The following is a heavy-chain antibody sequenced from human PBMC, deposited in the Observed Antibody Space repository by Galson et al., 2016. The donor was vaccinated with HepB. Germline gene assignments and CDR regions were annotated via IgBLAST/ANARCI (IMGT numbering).Heavy chain of an antibody. CDR1: GFTFSSYS. CDR2: ISSSSAYI. CDR3: ARDDRGYTYGYCLDY. J-gene: IGHJ4*02. V-gene: IGHV3-21*01. Sequence: SLRLSCAASGFTFSSYSMNWVRQAPGKGLEWVSSISSSSAYIYYADSVKGRFTISRDNAKNSLDLQMNSLRAEDTAVYYCARDDRGYTYGYCLDYWGQGTLVTVSS. D-gene: IGHD5-18*01.